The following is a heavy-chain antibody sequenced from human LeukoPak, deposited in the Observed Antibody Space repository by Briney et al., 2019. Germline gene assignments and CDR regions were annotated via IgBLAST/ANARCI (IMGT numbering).Heavy chain of an antibody. CDR1: GFTFSSYW. CDR2: IKQDGSEK. Sequence: GGSLRLSCAASGFTFSSYWMSWVRQAPGKGLEWVANIKQDGSEKYYVDSVKGRFTISRDNAKNSLYLQMNSLRAEDTAVYYCARTEGYDYVWGSYRLFDYWGQGTLVTVSS. V-gene: IGHV3-7*01. D-gene: IGHD3-16*02. J-gene: IGHJ4*02. CDR3: ARTEGYDYVWGSYRLFDY.